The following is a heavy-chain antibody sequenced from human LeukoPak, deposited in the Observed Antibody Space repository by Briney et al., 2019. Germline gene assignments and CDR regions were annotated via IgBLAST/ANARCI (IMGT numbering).Heavy chain of an antibody. V-gene: IGHV1-18*01. CDR1: GYTFTSYG. CDR3: ARVVRLRGAYYFDY. J-gene: IGHJ4*02. CDR2: ISAHNGNT. D-gene: IGHD3-16*01. Sequence: ASVKVSCKASGYTFTSYGISWVRQAPGQGLEWMGWISAHNGNTNYAQKLQGRVTMTTDTSTSTAYMELRSLRSDDTAVYYCARVVRLRGAYYFDYWGQGTLVTVSS.